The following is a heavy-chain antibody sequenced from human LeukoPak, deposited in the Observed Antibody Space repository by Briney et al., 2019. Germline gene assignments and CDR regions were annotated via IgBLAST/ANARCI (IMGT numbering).Heavy chain of an antibody. D-gene: IGHD3-22*01. CDR3: ARTSAYYYDSSGYYWGYYFDY. CDR2: INHSGST. J-gene: IGHJ4*02. Sequence: PSETLSLTCAVYGGSFSGYYWSWIRQPPGKGLEWIGEINHSGSTNYNPSLKRRVTISVDTSKNQFSLKLSSVTAADTAVYYCARTSAYYYDSSGYYWGYYFDYWGQGTLVTVSS. V-gene: IGHV4-34*01. CDR1: GGSFSGYY.